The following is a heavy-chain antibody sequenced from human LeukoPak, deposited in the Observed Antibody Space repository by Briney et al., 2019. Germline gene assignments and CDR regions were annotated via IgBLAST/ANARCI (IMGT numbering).Heavy chain of an antibody. Sequence: ASVKVSCKASGGTFSSYAISWVRQAPGQGLEWMGRIIPILGIANYAQKFQGRVTITADESTSTAYMELSSLRSEDTAVYYCATSRSYVWGSSLPSDVWGQGTTVTVSS. CDR1: GGTFSSYA. D-gene: IGHD3-16*01. V-gene: IGHV1-69*04. CDR3: ATSRSYVWGSSLPSDV. CDR2: IIPILGIA. J-gene: IGHJ6*02.